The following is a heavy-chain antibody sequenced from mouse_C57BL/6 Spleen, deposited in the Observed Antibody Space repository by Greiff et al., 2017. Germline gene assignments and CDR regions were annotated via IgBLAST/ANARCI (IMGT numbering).Heavy chain of an antibody. Sequence: LVESGAELVRPGTSVKMSCKASGYTFTNYWIGWAKQRPGHGLEWIGDIYPGGGYTNYNEKFKGKATLTADKSSSTAYMQFSSLTSEDSAIYYCARSRITKGYFDYWGQGTTLTVSS. V-gene: IGHV1-63*01. D-gene: IGHD2-4*01. CDR1: GYTFTNYW. J-gene: IGHJ2*01. CDR3: ARSRITKGYFDY. CDR2: IYPGGGYT.